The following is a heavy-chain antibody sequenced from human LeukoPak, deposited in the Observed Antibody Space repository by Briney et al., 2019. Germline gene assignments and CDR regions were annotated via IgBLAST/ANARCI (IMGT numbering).Heavy chain of an antibody. J-gene: IGHJ4*02. CDR3: ATDLTGASWELRGYYFDY. CDR2: FDPEDGET. D-gene: IGHD1-26*01. CDR1: GYTLTELS. Sequence: ASVKVSCKVSGYTLTELSMHWVRQAPGKGLEWMGGFDPEDGETIYAQKFQGRVTMTEDTSTDTAYMELSSLRSEDTAVYYCATDLTGASWELRGYYFDYWGQGTLVTVSS. V-gene: IGHV1-24*01.